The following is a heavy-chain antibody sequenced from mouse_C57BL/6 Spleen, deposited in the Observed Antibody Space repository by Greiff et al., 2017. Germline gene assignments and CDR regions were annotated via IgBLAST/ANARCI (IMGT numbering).Heavy chain of an antibody. CDR2: IYPGSGNT. Sequence: QVQLQQSGPELVKPGASVKISCKASGYSFTSYYIHWVKQRPGQGLEWIGWIYPGSGNTKYNEKFKGKATLTADTSSSTAYMQLSSLTSEDSAVYYCASEDYERERLYYAMDYWGQGTSVTVSS. J-gene: IGHJ4*01. D-gene: IGHD2-4*01. V-gene: IGHV1-66*01. CDR1: GYSFTSYY. CDR3: ASEDYERERLYYAMDY.